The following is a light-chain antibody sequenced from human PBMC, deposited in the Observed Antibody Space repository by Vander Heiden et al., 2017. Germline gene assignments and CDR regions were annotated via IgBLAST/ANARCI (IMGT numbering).Light chain of an antibody. CDR1: QSVSSH. CDR3: QQHHNWQPLT. J-gene: IGKJ5*01. V-gene: IGKV3-15*01. CDR2: GAS. Sequence: EIVMTQPPATPSASPGERATLSCRASQSVSSHFAWYQQKTGQVPRLLIYGASTRATGIPARFSGLGCGTEFTLTISSRQSEDFAVYYCQQHHNWQPLTFGQGTRLEIK.